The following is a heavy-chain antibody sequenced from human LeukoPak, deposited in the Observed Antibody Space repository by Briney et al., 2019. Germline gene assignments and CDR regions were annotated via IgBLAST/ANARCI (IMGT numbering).Heavy chain of an antibody. CDR3: ARVPRFRQYYYDSSGYYGPGAFDI. J-gene: IGHJ3*02. CDR2: INPNSGGT. D-gene: IGHD3-22*01. Sequence: ASVKVSCKASGYTFTGYYMHWVRQAPGQGLEWMGWINPNSGGTNYAQKFQGRVTMTRDTSISTAYMELSRLRSDDTAVYYCARVPRFRQYYYDSSGYYGPGAFDIWGQGTMVTVSS. V-gene: IGHV1-2*02. CDR1: GYTFTGYY.